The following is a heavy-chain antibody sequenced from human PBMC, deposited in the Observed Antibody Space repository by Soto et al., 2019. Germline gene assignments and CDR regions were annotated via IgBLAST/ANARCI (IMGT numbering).Heavy chain of an antibody. J-gene: IGHJ4*02. V-gene: IGHV4-59*12. CDR2: IYFGVTT. CDR3: ARDSSGWYYY. CDR1: GASSSSNF. Sequence: PSVTQSVTCIVAGASSSSNFSSWVRQTPGKGLEWIGYIYFGVTTQSNPSLKGRATISLDTSKNQFTLNLASVSAADTAVYYCARDSSGWYYYWGQGTLVTVSS. D-gene: IGHD6-19*01.